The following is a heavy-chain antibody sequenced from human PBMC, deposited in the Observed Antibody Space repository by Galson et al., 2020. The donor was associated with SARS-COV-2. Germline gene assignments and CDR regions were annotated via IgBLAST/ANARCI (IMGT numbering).Heavy chain of an antibody. CDR3: ARDPSSSWYNWFDP. J-gene: IGHJ5*02. CDR2: ISSSGTTV. CDR1: GFTFSSYE. D-gene: IGHD6-13*01. V-gene: IGHV3-48*03. Sequence: GEYLKISCAASGFTFSSYEMNWVRQAPGKGLEWVSYISSSGTTVFYADSVKGRFTISRDNAKKSLYLQMNSLRAEDTALYYCARDPSSSWYNWFDPWGQGTLVTVSS.